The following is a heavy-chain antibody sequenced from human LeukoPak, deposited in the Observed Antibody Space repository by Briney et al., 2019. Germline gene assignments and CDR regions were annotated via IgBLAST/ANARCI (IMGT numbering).Heavy chain of an antibody. D-gene: IGHD2-2*02. J-gene: IGHJ5*02. V-gene: IGHV4-59*01. CDR1: GGSISSYY. Sequence: KPSETLSLTCTVSGGSISSYYWSWIRQPPGKGLEWIGYIYYSGSTNYNPSLKSRVTISVDTSKNQFSLKLSSVTAADTAVYYCAGLDVVVPAAIGFDWFDPWGQGALVTVSS. CDR2: IYYSGST. CDR3: AGLDVVVPAAIGFDWFDP.